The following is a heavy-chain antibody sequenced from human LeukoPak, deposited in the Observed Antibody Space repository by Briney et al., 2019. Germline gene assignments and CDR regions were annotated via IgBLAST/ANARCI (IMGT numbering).Heavy chain of an antibody. CDR2: IWYDGSNK. J-gene: IGHJ5*01. Sequence: GGSLRLSCAASGFTLSSYGMHWVRQAPGKGLEWVAVIWYDGSNKYYADSVKGRFTISRDNSKNTLYLQMNSLRAEDTAVYYCATDSSLCPDSWGQGTLVTVSS. D-gene: IGHD2-2*01. CDR1: GFTLSSYG. CDR3: ATDSSLCPDS. V-gene: IGHV3-33*08.